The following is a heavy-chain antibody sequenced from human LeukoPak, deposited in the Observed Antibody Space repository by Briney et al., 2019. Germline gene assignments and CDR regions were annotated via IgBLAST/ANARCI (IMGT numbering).Heavy chain of an antibody. CDR2: ISSSSSYI. J-gene: IGHJ5*02. Sequence: GGSLRLSCAASGFTFSSYSMNWVRQAPGKGLEWVSSISSSSSYIYYADSVKGRFTISRDNAKNSLYLQMNSLRAEDTAVYYCARARCSSTSCLFGTFDPWRQGTLVTVSS. D-gene: IGHD2-2*01. V-gene: IGHV3-21*01. CDR1: GFTFSSYS. CDR3: ARARCSSTSCLFGTFDP.